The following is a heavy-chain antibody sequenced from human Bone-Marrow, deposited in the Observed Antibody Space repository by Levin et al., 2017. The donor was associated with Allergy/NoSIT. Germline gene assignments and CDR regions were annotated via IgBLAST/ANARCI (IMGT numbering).Heavy chain of an antibody. Sequence: GGSLRLSCAASGFTFNDYYMNWIRQAPGKGLEWVSYITSGGSTKYYADSVKGRFTISRDNAKNSLDLQMHSLRVEDTAIYYCAREFYFGSGSYAIDSWGQGTLVTVSS. CDR3: AREFYFGSGSYAIDS. D-gene: IGHD3-10*01. CDR2: ITSGGSTK. J-gene: IGHJ4*02. V-gene: IGHV3-11*01. CDR1: GFTFNDYY.